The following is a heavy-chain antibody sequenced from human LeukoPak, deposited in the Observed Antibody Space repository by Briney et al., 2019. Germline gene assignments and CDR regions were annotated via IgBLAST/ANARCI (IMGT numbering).Heavy chain of an antibody. D-gene: IGHD2-15*01. CDR2: ISGSGGST. CDR1: GFTFSSYW. Sequence: GGSLRLSCAASGFTFSSYWMSWVRQAPGKGLEWVSAISGSGGSTYYADSVKGRFTISRDNSKNTLYLQMNSLRAEDTAVYYCAKGGPVVVVAATPNWFDPWGQGTLVTVSS. CDR3: AKGGPVVVVAATPNWFDP. J-gene: IGHJ5*02. V-gene: IGHV3-23*01.